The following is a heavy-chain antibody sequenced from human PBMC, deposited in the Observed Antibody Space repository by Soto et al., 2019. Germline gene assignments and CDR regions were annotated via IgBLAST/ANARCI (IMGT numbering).Heavy chain of an antibody. CDR2: ISTYNGDT. D-gene: IGHD5-12*01. CDR1: GHTFTSYY. V-gene: IGHV1-18*04. Sequence: GASVKVSCKASGHTFTSYYIHWVRQAPGQGLEWMGWISTYNGDTNYAQTFQGRVTMTTDTSTSTVHMEVRSLRSDVTAVYYCAREGVAPYYYYGMDVWGQGTPVTVSS. CDR3: AREGVAPYYYYGMDV. J-gene: IGHJ6*02.